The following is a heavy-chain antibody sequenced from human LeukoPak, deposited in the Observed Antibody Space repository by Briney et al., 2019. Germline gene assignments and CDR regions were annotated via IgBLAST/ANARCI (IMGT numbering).Heavy chain of an antibody. CDR2: ISYDGSNK. Sequence: GGSLRLSCAASGFTFSSYGMHWVRQAPGKGLEWVAVISYDGSNKYYADSVKGRFTISRDNSKNTLYLQMNSLRAEDTAVYYCAKGTKAHILTAYMRDRWFDPWGQGTLVTVSS. D-gene: IGHD3-9*01. V-gene: IGHV3-30*18. CDR1: GFTFSSYG. CDR3: AKGTKAHILTAYMRDRWFDP. J-gene: IGHJ5*02.